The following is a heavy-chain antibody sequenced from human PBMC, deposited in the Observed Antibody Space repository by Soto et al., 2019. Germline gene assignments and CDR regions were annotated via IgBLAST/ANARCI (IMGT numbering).Heavy chain of an antibody. V-gene: IGHV4-4*02. Sequence: SETLSLTCAVSGGSISSTNLWTCVRQPPGKGLEWIGEIHHSGSTNYNPSLKSRVIISVDKSKNQFSLRLSSVTAADTAVYYCARGRAAAGTKPFDYWGQGKLVTVSS. CDR1: GGSISSTNL. CDR3: ARGRAAAGTKPFDY. J-gene: IGHJ4*02. D-gene: IGHD6-13*01. CDR2: IHHSGST.